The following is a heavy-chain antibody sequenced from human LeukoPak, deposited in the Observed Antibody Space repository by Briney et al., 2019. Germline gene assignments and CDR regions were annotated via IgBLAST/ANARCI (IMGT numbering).Heavy chain of an antibody. J-gene: IGHJ3*02. Sequence: GGSLRLSCAASGFTFSTYWMSWVRQAPGKGLEWVANIKQDGSEKYYADSVKGRFTISRDNAKNSLYLQMNSLRAEDTAVYYCARDRYGDYDDAFDIWGQGTMVTVSS. CDR2: IKQDGSEK. D-gene: IGHD4-17*01. CDR1: GFTFSTYW. V-gene: IGHV3-7*01. CDR3: ARDRYGDYDDAFDI.